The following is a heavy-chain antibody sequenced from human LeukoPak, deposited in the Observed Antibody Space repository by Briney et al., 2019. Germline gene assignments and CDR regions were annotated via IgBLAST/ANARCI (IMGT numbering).Heavy chain of an antibody. CDR3: ARSRASYYGFWSGYTNGGYYFDY. J-gene: IGHJ4*02. D-gene: IGHD3-3*01. CDR1: GGSFSGYY. Sequence: SETLSLTCAVYGGSFSGYYWSWIRQPPGKGLEWIGEINHSGSTNYNPSLKCRVTISVDTSKNQFSLKLSSVTAADTAVYYCARSRASYYGFWSGYTNGGYYFDYWGQGTLVTVSS. V-gene: IGHV4-34*01. CDR2: INHSGST.